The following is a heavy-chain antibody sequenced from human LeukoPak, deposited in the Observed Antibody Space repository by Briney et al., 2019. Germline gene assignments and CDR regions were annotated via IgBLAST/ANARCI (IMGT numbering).Heavy chain of an antibody. CDR3: ARDEEGGYYDY. Sequence: GGSLRLSCAASGFTVSRNYMSWVRQAPGKGLEWVSVIYSDSSTYYADSVKGRFTISRDNSKNTLYLQMNSLRAEDTAVYYCARDEEGGYYDYWGQGTLVTVSS. CDR2: IYSDSST. V-gene: IGHV3-66*01. CDR1: GFTVSRNY. D-gene: IGHD3-16*01. J-gene: IGHJ4*02.